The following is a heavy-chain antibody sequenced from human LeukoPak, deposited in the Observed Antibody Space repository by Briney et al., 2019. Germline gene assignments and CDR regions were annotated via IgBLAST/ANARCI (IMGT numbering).Heavy chain of an antibody. CDR2: VSAYNGNT. J-gene: IGHJ5*02. CDR1: GYNFISYG. CDR3: AREGGVWGVTVAGFDP. V-gene: IGHV1-18*01. Sequence: GASVKVSCKASGYNFISYGFSWVRHAPGQGLEWMGWVSAYNGNTKYAQKFQDRVTMTTNTSTSTAYMELRSVRPDDTAVYYCAREGGVWGVTVAGFDPWGQGTLVSVSS. D-gene: IGHD3-10*01.